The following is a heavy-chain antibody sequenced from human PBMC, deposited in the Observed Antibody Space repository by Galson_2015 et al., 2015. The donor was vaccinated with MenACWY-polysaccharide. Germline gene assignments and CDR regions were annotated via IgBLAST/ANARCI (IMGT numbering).Heavy chain of an antibody. J-gene: IGHJ4*02. D-gene: IGHD5-18*01. V-gene: IGHV4-39*07. Sequence: ETLSLTCPVSGGSISSTSHYWRWIRPPPGQGLECTGTVDYSGNSYYNASLKSRITISIDTSRTQFSLKLTSVTAADTAVYYCVRAGRTDRGVVGYGWGLDYWGQGILVTVSS. CDR1: GGSISSTSHY. CDR2: VDYSGNS. CDR3: VRAGRTDRGVVGYGWGLDY.